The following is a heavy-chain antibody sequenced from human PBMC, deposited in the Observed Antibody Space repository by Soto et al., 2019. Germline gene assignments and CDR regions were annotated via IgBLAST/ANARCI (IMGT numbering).Heavy chain of an antibody. CDR1: GGSITSGKSYS. Sequence: SETLSLTCAVSGGSITSGKSYSWAWIRQPPGRGLEWIGSISQTGATSYNPSLKSRVSVSLDKSKNQFSLRLSSVTAADMAVYYCARAVSPYFGTWFDPWGQGTLVTVSS. V-gene: IGHV4-30-2*01. D-gene: IGHD3-10*01. CDR3: ARAVSPYFGTWFDP. CDR2: ISQTGAT. J-gene: IGHJ5*02.